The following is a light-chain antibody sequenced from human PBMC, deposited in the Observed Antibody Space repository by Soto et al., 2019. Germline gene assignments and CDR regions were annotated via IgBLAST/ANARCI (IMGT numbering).Light chain of an antibody. V-gene: IGKV3-15*01. J-gene: IGKJ1*01. CDR2: DAS. CDR1: QDIGSA. CDR3: QQYGDRPRT. Sequence: EVVLTQSPATLSVSPGDRATLSCRASQDIGSAVAWYHQRSGQAPRLLIFDASIRVPTTPARFSGSVSGTEFTLTISSLESEDFAVHFCQQYGDRPRTFGQGTKVDIK.